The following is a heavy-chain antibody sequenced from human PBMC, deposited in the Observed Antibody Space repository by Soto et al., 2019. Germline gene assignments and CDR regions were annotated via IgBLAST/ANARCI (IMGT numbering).Heavy chain of an antibody. Sequence: EVELVESGGGLVQPGGSLRLSCAASGFTFSNYHMIWVRQAPGKGLEWISCIRSSSSAKFYVDSVKGRFTISRDDSKNTLYLQMNSLTAEDTAVYYCAREEGSGSYSPYWGQGTLVTVSS. CDR2: IRSSSSAK. V-gene: IGHV3-48*01. CDR3: AREEGSGSYSPY. J-gene: IGHJ4*02. D-gene: IGHD3-10*01. CDR1: GFTFSNYH.